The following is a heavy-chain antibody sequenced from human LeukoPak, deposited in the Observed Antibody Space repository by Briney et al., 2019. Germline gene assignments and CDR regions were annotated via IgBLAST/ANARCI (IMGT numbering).Heavy chain of an antibody. Sequence: SVKVSCKASGGTISSYAISWVRQAPGQGLEWMGRIIPILGIANYAQKFQGRVTITADKSTSTAYMELSSLRSEDTAVYYCARVDDYGGNSGFDYWGQGTLVTVSS. J-gene: IGHJ4*02. D-gene: IGHD4-23*01. CDR3: ARVDDYGGNSGFDY. V-gene: IGHV1-69*04. CDR1: GGTISSYA. CDR2: IIPILGIA.